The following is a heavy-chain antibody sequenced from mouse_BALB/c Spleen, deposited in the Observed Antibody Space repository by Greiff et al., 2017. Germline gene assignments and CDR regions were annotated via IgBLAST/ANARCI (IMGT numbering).Heavy chain of an antibody. V-gene: IGHV1-82*01. J-gene: IGHJ4*01. CDR1: GYAFSSSW. D-gene: IGHD1-1*01. Sequence: QVQLKQSGPELVKPGASVKISCKASGYAFSSSWMNWVKQRPGQGLEWIGRIYPGDGDTNYNVKFKDKATLAADKTSSTAYMQHSNTTSVDSAVYFCARGFTTVAWMDYWGQGTAVTVSS. CDR2: IYPGDGDT. CDR3: ARGFTTVAWMDY.